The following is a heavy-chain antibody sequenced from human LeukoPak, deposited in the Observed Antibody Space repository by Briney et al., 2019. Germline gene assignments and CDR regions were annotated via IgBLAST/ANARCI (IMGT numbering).Heavy chain of an antibody. CDR1: GGSISSYY. D-gene: IGHD5-12*01. J-gene: IGHJ4*02. Sequence: SETLSLTCTVSGGSISSYYWSWIRQPPGKGLEWIGYIYYSGSSNYNPSLKSRVTISVDTSKNQFSLKLSSVTAADTAVYYCARAPRGLPNPYFDYWGQGTLVTVSS. CDR2: IYYSGSS. CDR3: ARAPRGLPNPYFDY. V-gene: IGHV4-59*01.